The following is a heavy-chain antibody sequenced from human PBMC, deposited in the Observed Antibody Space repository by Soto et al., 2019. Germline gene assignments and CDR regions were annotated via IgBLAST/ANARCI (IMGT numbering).Heavy chain of an antibody. CDR2: INYSGST. D-gene: IGHD3-22*01. J-gene: IGHJ4*02. CDR1: GGSVSSGSYY. Sequence: SETLSLTCTVSGGSVSSGSYYWTWMRQPPGKGLEWIGYINYSGSTSYNPSLKGRVAISVDTSKKQFSLKVSSVTAADTAVYYCARDGDTSAYYYFDYWGQGTLVTVSS. V-gene: IGHV4-61*01. CDR3: ARDGDTSAYYYFDY.